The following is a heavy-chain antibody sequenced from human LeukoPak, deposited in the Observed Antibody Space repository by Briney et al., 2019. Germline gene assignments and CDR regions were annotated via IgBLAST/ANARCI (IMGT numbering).Heavy chain of an antibody. CDR3: ARVSGSSWGGDFDY. Sequence: ASVKVSCKASGYTFTGYYMHWVRQAPGQGLEWMGRINPNSGGTNYAQKFQGRVTMTRDTSTSTAYMELSRLRSDDTAVYYCARVSGSSWGGDFDYWGQGTLVTVSS. V-gene: IGHV1-2*06. CDR1: GYTFTGYY. CDR2: INPNSGGT. J-gene: IGHJ4*02. D-gene: IGHD6-13*01.